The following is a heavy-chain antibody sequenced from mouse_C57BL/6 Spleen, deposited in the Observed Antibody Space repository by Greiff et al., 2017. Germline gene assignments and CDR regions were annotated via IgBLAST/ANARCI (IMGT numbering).Heavy chain of an antibody. CDR1: GFTFSDYG. Sequence: EVMLVESGGGLVKPGGSLKLSCAASGFTFSDYGMHWVRQAPEKGLEWVAYISSGSSTIYYADTVKGRFTISRDNAKNTLFLQMTSLRSEDTAMYYCARRDLLWLRLDYWGQGTTLTVSS. V-gene: IGHV5-17*01. CDR3: ARRDLLWLRLDY. J-gene: IGHJ2*01. D-gene: IGHD2-2*01. CDR2: ISSGSSTI.